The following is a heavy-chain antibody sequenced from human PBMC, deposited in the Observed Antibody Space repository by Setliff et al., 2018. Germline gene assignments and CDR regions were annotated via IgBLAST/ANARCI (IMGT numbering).Heavy chain of an antibody. D-gene: IGHD5-18*01. CDR1: GFSLSTSEMC. CDR2: IDWDDDK. CDR3: ARTRYRYGFGLGYYYYYMDV. V-gene: IGHV2-70*11. J-gene: IGHJ6*03. Sequence: SGPTLVNPTQTLTLTCTFSGFSLSTSEMCVSWIRQPPGKALEWLARIDWDDDKYYSTSLKTRLTISKDTSKNQVVLTMTDMDPVDTATYYCARTRYRYGFGLGYYYYYMDVWGKGTTVTVSS.